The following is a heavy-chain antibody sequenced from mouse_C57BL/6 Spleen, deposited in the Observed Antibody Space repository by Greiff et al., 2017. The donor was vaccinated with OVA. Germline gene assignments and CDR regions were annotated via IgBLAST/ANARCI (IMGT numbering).Heavy chain of an antibody. CDR3: ARNYYYGSSYLDY. Sequence: VKVVESGPGLVQPSQSLSITCTVSGFSLTSYGVHWVRQSPGKGLEWLGVIWSGGSTDYNAAFISRLSISKDNSKSQVFFKMNSLQADDTAIYYCARNYYYGSSYLDYWGQGTTLTVSS. J-gene: IGHJ2*01. CDR2: IWSGGST. CDR1: GFSLTSYG. V-gene: IGHV2-2*01. D-gene: IGHD1-1*01.